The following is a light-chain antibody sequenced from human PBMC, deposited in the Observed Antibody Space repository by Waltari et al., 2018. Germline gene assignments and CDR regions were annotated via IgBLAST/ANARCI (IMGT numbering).Light chain of an antibody. J-gene: IGLJ3*02. CDR3: QSYDTSLSVV. Sequence: QSVLTPPPSVSGAPGQRVTISCTGPGSNIGAGSDLHWYQQLPRAAPKLLIYGSSTRPLGVPDRFFGSTSGTSASLAITGLQAEDEADYYCQSYDTSLSVVFGGGTKLTVL. CDR2: GSS. V-gene: IGLV1-40*01. CDR1: GSNIGAGSD.